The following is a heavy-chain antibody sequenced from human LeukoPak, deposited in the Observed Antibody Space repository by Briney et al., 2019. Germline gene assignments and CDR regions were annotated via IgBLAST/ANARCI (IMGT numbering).Heavy chain of an antibody. J-gene: IGHJ4*02. CDR3: VRVGSVAGSDYLDY. Sequence: GGSLSLSSVVSGFTFSDHFLDWVRQAPGKGLEWVGRSRNKAKSYTTESAASVKGRFTISRDDSKNSLYLQMNSLKTEDTAVYYCVRVGSVAGSDYLDYWGQGTLVTVSS. V-gene: IGHV3-72*01. CDR1: GFTFSDHF. CDR2: SRNKAKSYTT. D-gene: IGHD6-19*01.